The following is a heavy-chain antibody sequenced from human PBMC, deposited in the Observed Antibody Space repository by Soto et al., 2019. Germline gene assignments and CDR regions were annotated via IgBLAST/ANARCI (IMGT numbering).Heavy chain of an antibody. CDR2: IIPIFGTA. D-gene: IGHD6-19*01. CDR1: GGTFSSYA. Sequence: SVKVSCKASGGTFSSYAISWVRQAPGQGLEWMGGIIPIFGTANYAQKFQGRVTITADESTSTAYMELSSLRSEDTAVYYCARSPTVAGVPYYFDYWGQGTLVTAPQ. CDR3: ARSPTVAGVPYYFDY. J-gene: IGHJ4*02. V-gene: IGHV1-69*13.